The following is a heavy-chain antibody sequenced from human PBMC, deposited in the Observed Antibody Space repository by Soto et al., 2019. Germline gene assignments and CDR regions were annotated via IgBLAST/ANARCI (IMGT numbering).Heavy chain of an antibody. V-gene: IGHV3-9*01. CDR2: ISWNSGSI. CDR3: AKDKERGAAARYGMDV. Sequence: EVQLVESGGGLVQPGRSLRLSCAASGFTFDDYAMHWVRQAPGKGLEWVSGISWNSGSIGYAASVKGRFTISRDNAKNSLYLQMNSLRAEDTALYYCAKDKERGAAARYGMDVWAKGPRSPSP. CDR1: GFTFDDYA. J-gene: IGHJ6*02. D-gene: IGHD6-13*01.